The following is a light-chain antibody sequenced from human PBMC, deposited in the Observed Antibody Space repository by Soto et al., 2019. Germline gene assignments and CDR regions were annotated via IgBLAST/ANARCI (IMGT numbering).Light chain of an antibody. CDR1: SSDVGAYDF. V-gene: IGLV2-14*03. CDR3: SSYTTSSTRV. J-gene: IGLJ1*01. CDR2: EVI. Sequence: QSVLTQPASVSGSPGQSITIACTETSSDVGAYDFVSWYQQHPDKAPKLMIYEVIYRPSGVSNRFSGSKSVNTATLTISGLQAEDEGDYYCSSYTTSSTRVFGTGTKVTVL.